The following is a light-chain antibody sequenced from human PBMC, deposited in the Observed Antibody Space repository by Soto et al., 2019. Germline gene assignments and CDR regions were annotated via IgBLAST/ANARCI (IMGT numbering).Light chain of an antibody. V-gene: IGKV3-20*01. J-gene: IGKJ4*01. CDR1: QSITNNY. Sequence: EIVLTHSPGTLSLSPCERAALSCRSSQSITNNYLAWYQQKPGRAHRLLIYGASSRATGIPDRFSGSGSGTDFTLTISRLEPEDFAMYYCQQYGYLVTFGGGTKVDIK. CDR2: GAS. CDR3: QQYGYLVT.